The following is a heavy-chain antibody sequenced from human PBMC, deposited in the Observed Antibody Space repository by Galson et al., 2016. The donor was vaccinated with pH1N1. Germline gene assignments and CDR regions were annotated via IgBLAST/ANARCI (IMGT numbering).Heavy chain of an antibody. CDR2: IYWNDDK. Sequence: PALVKPTQTLTLTCTFSGFSLSTSGVGVGWIRQPPGKALEWLALIYWNDDKRYSPSLKSRLTIPKDPSKNQVVLTMTNMDPVDTATYYCAHSLYGDYVGWFDPWGQGTLVTVSS. CDR3: AHSLYGDYVGWFDP. V-gene: IGHV2-5*01. CDR1: GFSLSTSGVG. D-gene: IGHD4-17*01. J-gene: IGHJ5*02.